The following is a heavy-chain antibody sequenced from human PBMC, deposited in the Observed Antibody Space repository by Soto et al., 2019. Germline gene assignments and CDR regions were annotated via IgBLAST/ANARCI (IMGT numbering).Heavy chain of an antibody. Sequence: GGSLRLSCAASGFTFSSYAMHWVRQAPGKGLEWVAVISYDGSNKYYADSVKGRFTISRDNSKNTLYLQMNSLRAEDTAVYYCAREQLAYYYDSSGYYNGFDYWGQGTLVTVSS. CDR2: ISYDGSNK. V-gene: IGHV3-30-3*01. J-gene: IGHJ4*02. CDR1: GFTFSSYA. CDR3: AREQLAYYYDSSGYYNGFDY. D-gene: IGHD3-22*01.